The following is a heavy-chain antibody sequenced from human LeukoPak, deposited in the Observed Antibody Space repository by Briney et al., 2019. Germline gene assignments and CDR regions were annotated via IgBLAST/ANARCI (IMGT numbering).Heavy chain of an antibody. CDR2: IDRISGAS. V-gene: IGHV1-2*02. J-gene: IGHJ4*02. Sequence: ASVKVSCKAFGVTLIGYHMHWVRQAPGRRPEWMGWIDRISGASSPAQKFQGRVTMTRDTSMGTFYMDMSGLTSDDTAIYYCAISDDMWGFASWGVGTQVTVSS. CDR3: AISDDMWGFAS. D-gene: IGHD3-16*01. CDR1: GVTLIGYH.